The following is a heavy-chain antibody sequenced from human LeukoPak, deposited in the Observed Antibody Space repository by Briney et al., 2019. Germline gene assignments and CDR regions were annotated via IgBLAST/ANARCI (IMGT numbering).Heavy chain of an antibody. Sequence: SETLSLTCAVYGGSFSGYYWSWIRQPPGKGLEWIGEINHSGSTNYNPSLKSRVTISVDTSKDQFSLKLSSVTAADTAVYYCARLRIAAAGTSDYWGQGTLVAVSS. CDR1: GGSFSGYY. CDR2: INHSGST. CDR3: ARLRIAAAGTSDY. V-gene: IGHV4-34*01. D-gene: IGHD6-13*01. J-gene: IGHJ4*02.